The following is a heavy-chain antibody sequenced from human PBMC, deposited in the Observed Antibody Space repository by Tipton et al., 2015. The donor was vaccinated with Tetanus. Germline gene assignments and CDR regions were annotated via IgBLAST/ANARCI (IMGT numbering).Heavy chain of an antibody. CDR1: GFTFSSYG. Sequence: QLVQSGGGVVQPGRSLRLSCAASGFTFSSYGMHWVRQAPGKGLEWVAVISYGGSNKYYADSVKGRFTISRDNSKNTLYLQMNSLRAEDTAVYYCAKADYYDSSGYFFDYWGQGTLVTVSS. CDR3: AKADYYDSSGYFFDY. D-gene: IGHD3-22*01. CDR2: ISYGGSNK. V-gene: IGHV3-30*18. J-gene: IGHJ4*02.